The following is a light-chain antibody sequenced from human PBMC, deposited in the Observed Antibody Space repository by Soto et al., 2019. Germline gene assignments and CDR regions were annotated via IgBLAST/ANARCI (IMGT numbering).Light chain of an antibody. Sequence: NVLTQSPGTLSLSPGERATLSCRASQTVSGSYVAWYQQKPGQTPRLLTYGASSRATGIPDRFSGSGSGTDFTLTISRLEPEDFAVYHCQQYGDSPLTFGGGTKVDIK. CDR1: QTVSGSY. CDR2: GAS. CDR3: QQYGDSPLT. J-gene: IGKJ4*01. V-gene: IGKV3-20*01.